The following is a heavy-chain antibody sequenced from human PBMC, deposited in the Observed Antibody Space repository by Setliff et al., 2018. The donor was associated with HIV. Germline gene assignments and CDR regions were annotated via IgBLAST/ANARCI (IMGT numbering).Heavy chain of an antibody. D-gene: IGHD3-22*01. V-gene: IGHV3-74*01. CDR1: GFPFSAYI. CDR2: ISGDGSST. J-gene: IGHJ4*02. Sequence: GGSLRLSCAASGFPFSAYIMNWVRQAPGKGLEWISYISGDGSSTSYADSVKGRFTISRDNAKNTLYLQVNSLRAEDTAVYYCVRSDRGGVDYWGQGTLVTVSS. CDR3: VRSDRGGVDY.